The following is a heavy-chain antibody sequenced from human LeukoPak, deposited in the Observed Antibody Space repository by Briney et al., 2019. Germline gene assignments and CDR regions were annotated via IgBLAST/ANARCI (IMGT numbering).Heavy chain of an antibody. Sequence: GGTLRLSCAASGFTFSNAWMSWVRQAPGKGPEWVGRIKNKVDGGTTDYAAPVKGRFTITRDDSKSTLYLQMNSLKPEDTAVYYCSTRAGWEFLTEFWGQGTLVTVSS. CDR1: GFTFSNAW. CDR2: IKNKVDGGTT. V-gene: IGHV3-15*01. CDR3: STRAGWEFLTEF. D-gene: IGHD3-10*01. J-gene: IGHJ4*02.